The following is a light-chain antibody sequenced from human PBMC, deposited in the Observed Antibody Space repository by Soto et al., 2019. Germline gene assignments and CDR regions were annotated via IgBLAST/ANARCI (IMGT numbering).Light chain of an antibody. V-gene: IGKV3-15*01. J-gene: IGKJ1*01. CDR2: GAS. CDR1: QNIITA. Sequence: EIVMTQSPATLSVSPGERATLSCRASQNIITALAWYQQKPGQAPRVLISGASTRATGVPDRFTGSGSGTEFTLTISGLQSEDFAVYYCFQYHYWWTFGQGTKVEIK. CDR3: FQYHYWWT.